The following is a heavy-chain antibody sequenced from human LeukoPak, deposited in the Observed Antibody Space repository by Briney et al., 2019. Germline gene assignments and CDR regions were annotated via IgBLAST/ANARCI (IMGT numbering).Heavy chain of an antibody. CDR3: AKDLRRIVTTVTTLVDP. Sequence: GGSLRLSCAVSGFTFSSYAMSWVRQAPEKGLEWVSSISGSGGSTYYEDSVKGRFTITKDNSKYTMYLQVNSLRAEDTAVYYCAKDLRRIVTTVTTLVDPWGQGTLVTVS. V-gene: IGHV3-23*01. D-gene: IGHD4-17*01. J-gene: IGHJ5*02. CDR1: GFTFSSYA. CDR2: ISGSGGST.